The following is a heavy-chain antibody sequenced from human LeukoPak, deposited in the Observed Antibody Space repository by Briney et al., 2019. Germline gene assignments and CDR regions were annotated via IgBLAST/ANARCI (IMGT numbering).Heavy chain of an antibody. V-gene: IGHV3-53*01. CDR1: GFTFSNYA. CDR2: IYSDNT. Sequence: GGSLRLSCAASGFTFSNYAMSWVRQAPGKGLEWVSFIYSDNTHYSDSVKGRFTISRDNSKNTLYLQMNSLRAEDTAVYYCARRAGAYSHPYDYWGQGTLVTVSS. CDR3: ARRAGAYSHPYDY. J-gene: IGHJ4*02. D-gene: IGHD4/OR15-4a*01.